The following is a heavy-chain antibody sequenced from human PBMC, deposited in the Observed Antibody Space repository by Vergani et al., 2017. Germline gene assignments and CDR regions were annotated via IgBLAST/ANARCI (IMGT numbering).Heavy chain of an antibody. V-gene: IGHV3-23*01. D-gene: IGHD2-2*01. J-gene: IGHJ3*02. CDR3: AKRVVPTAPGSFDI. CDR1: GFTFRSYA. CDR2: ISGSGGST. Sequence: EVQLLEPGGGLVQPGGSLRLSCAASGFTFRSYAMSWVRQAPGKGLKWVSAISGSGGSTYYAGSVKGRFTISSDKSKNRLYLQMNSLRAEDTSVYYCAKRVVPTAPGSFDIWGQGTMVTVSS.